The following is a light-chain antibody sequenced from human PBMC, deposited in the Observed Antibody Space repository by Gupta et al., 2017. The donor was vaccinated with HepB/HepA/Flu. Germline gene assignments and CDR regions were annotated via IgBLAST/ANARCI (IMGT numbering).Light chain of an antibody. J-gene: IGLJ2*01. CDR2: NDR. V-gene: IGLV3-21*03. CDR1: NVGSKS. CDR3: QVWDGISDHVV. Sequence: SYVLTQSPSVSVASGKTARITCGGDNVGSKSVHWYQQRPGQAPVLVVYNDRDRPSGIPERFSGSKSGNTATLTIGRVEAGDEADYYCQVWDGISDHVVFGGGTELTVL.